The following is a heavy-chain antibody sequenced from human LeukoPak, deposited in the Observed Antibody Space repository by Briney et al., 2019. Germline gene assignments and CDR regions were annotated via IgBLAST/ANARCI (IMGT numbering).Heavy chain of an antibody. CDR3: ARRDPFDY. Sequence: GGSLRLSCAASGFIFSTYHMNWVRQAPGKGLEWISFISSDSGTIYYADSVKGRFTISRDNAENSLYLEMNSLRDEDTAVYYCARRDPFDYWGQGTMVTVSS. J-gene: IGHJ4*02. CDR1: GFIFSTYH. V-gene: IGHV3-48*02. CDR2: ISSDSGTI.